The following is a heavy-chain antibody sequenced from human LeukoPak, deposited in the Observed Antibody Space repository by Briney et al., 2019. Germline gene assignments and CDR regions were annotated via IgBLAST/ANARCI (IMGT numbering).Heavy chain of an antibody. CDR3: ARDFRRGEGY. J-gene: IGHJ4*02. Sequence: KPGGSLRLSCAASGFTFSDNHMSWIRQAPGKGLEWVSYISSSGSIKYYADSVKGRFTISRDNAENSLYLHMNSLRAEDTAVYYCARDFRRGEGYWGQGTLVTVSS. CDR1: GFTFSDNH. V-gene: IGHV3-11*04. CDR2: ISSSGSIK.